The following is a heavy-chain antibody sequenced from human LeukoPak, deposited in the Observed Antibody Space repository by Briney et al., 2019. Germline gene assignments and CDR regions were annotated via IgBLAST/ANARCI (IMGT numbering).Heavy chain of an antibody. Sequence: GGALRLSCAASGFTFSSYGMHWVRQAPGRGLEWVAFIRYDGSNKYYADSVKGRFTVSRDNSKNTLYLQMNSLRAEDTAVYYCARDAPGYTGYLSWGQGTLVTVSS. D-gene: IGHD5-12*01. CDR2: IRYDGSNK. V-gene: IGHV3-30*02. CDR3: ARDAPGYTGYLS. CDR1: GFTFSSYG. J-gene: IGHJ5*02.